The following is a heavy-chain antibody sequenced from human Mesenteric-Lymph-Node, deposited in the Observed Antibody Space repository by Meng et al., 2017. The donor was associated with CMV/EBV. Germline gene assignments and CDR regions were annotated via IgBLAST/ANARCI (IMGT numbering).Heavy chain of an antibody. CDR3: ARDKMATITYYYYGMDV. V-gene: IGHV3-21*01. Sequence: LSLTCAASGFTFSSYSMNWVRQAPGKGLEWVSSISSSSSYIYYADSVKGRFTISRDNAKNLLYLQMNSLRAEDTAVYYCARDKMATITYYYYGMDVWGQGTTVTVSS. D-gene: IGHD5-24*01. CDR2: ISSSSSYI. J-gene: IGHJ6*02. CDR1: GFTFSSYS.